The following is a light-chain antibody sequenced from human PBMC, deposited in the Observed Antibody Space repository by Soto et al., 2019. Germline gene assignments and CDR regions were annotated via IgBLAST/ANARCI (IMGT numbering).Light chain of an antibody. CDR1: QRINTY. CDR3: QQCYTSPRT. Sequence: DIQMTQAPSTLSAGVGDRVTITCRASQRINTYLNWYQQKPGKAPTLLIYAASNLQSGVPSRFSGGGSGTDFTLTINTLQPDDFASCFCQQCYTSPRTFGQGTKVDIK. J-gene: IGKJ1*01. V-gene: IGKV1-39*01. CDR2: AAS.